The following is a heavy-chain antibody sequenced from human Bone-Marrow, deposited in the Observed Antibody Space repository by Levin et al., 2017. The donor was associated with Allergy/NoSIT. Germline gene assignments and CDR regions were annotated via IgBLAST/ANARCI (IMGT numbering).Heavy chain of an antibody. CDR1: GYTFTSYN. D-gene: IGHD2-15*01. CDR2: INPNSGNT. J-gene: IGHJ5*02. Sequence: WASVKVSCKTSGYTFTSYNVYWVRQAPGQGLEWMGYINPNSGNTGYAQKFQGRVTVTRNSSITTAYMELSGLRSEDTAMYYCARGDCYSGSCYGPDWFDPWGQGTQVTVSS. V-gene: IGHV1-8*01. CDR3: ARGDCYSGSCYGPDWFDP.